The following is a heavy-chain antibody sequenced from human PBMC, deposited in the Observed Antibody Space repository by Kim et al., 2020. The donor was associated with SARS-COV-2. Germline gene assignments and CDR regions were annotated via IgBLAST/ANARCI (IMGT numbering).Heavy chain of an antibody. CDR2: T. CDR3: VRDKAGFSPFDY. Sequence: TSYADSVKGRFTISRDNARNTLYLQMNSLRVEDTAVYYCVRDKAGFSPFDYWGQGVLVTVSS. J-gene: IGHJ4*02. V-gene: IGHV3-74*01.